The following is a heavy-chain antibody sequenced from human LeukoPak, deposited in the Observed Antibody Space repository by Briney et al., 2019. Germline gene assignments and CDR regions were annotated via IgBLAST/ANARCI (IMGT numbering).Heavy chain of an antibody. J-gene: IGHJ4*02. CDR1: GFTFSGSA. Sequence: GGSLRLSCAASGFTFSGSALHWVRQASGKGLEWVGRIRSTANGYATAYAASVKGRFTISRDDSKNTAYLQMDSLKTEDTAVYYCTGNYYGSGSYADFDYXGQGTXVTVSS. CDR3: TGNYYGSGSYADFDY. D-gene: IGHD3-10*01. V-gene: IGHV3-73*01. CDR2: IRSTANGYAT.